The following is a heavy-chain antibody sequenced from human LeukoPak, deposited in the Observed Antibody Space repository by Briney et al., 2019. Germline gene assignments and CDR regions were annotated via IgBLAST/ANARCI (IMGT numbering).Heavy chain of an antibody. CDR1: GGTFSSYA. V-gene: IGHV1-69*05. CDR3: ARDRSEMATTRTFDY. CDR2: IIPIFGTA. J-gene: IGHJ4*02. Sequence: SVKVSCKASGGTFSSYAISWGRQAPGQGLEWMGGIIPIFGTANYAQKFQGRVTITTDESTSTAYMELSSLRSEDTAVYYCARDRSEMATTRTFDYCGQGTLVTVSS. D-gene: IGHD5-24*01.